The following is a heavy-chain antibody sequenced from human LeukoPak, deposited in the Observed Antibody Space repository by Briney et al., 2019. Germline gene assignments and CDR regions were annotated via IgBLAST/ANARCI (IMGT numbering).Heavy chain of an antibody. CDR2: IDQDGSEK. J-gene: IGHJ4*02. CDR1: AFTFSSYR. D-gene: IGHD5-12*01. V-gene: IGHV3-7*01. CDR3: ARLYDSNRDHSGYGY. Sequence: GGSLRLSCAASAFTFSSYRMSWVRQAPGNGLEWVAHIDQDGSEKYYVDSVKGRFTISRDNAKNSLFMQMNSLRIEDTVVYYCARLYDSNRDHSGYGYWGRGTLVTVSS.